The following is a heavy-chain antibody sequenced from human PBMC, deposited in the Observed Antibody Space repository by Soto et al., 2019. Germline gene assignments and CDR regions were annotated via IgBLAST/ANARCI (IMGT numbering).Heavy chain of an antibody. V-gene: IGHV1-69*12. CDR2: IIPIFGTA. J-gene: IGHJ6*02. D-gene: IGHD3-22*01. CDR1: GGTFSSYA. CDR3: ASAPHYYDSSGYWKYYYYGMDV. Sequence: QVQLVQSGAEVKKPGSSVKVSCKASGGTFSSYAISWVRQAPGQGLEWMGGIIPIFGTANYAQKFQGRVMITADESTSTAYMELSSLRSEDTAVYYCASAPHYYDSSGYWKYYYYGMDVWGQGTTVTVSS.